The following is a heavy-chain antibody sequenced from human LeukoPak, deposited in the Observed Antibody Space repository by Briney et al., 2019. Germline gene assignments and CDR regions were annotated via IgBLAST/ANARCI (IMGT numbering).Heavy chain of an antibody. D-gene: IGHD1-14*01. CDR3: ARSVAGEPPSY. CDR1: GGSISSDY. J-gene: IGHJ4*02. Sequence: SETLSLTCTVSGGSISSDYWSWIRQPPGKGLEWIGYIYFSGSTHYKPSLKSRVTISVDTSKTQLSLKLSSVTAADTAVYYCARSVAGEPPSYWDQGTLVTVSS. V-gene: IGHV4-59*08. CDR2: IYFSGST.